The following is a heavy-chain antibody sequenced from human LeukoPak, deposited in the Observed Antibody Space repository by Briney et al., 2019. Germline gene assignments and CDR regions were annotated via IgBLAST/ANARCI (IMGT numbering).Heavy chain of an antibody. CDR3: ANGKQQLVPSDY. CDR1: GFTFSSYA. CDR2: ISGSGGST. Sequence: GGSLRLSCVGSGFTFSSYAMSWVRQAPGKGLEWVSAISGSGGSTYYADSVKGRFTISRDNSKNTLYLQMNSLRAEDTAVYYCANGKQQLVPSDYWGQGTLVTVSS. J-gene: IGHJ4*02. D-gene: IGHD6-13*01. V-gene: IGHV3-23*01.